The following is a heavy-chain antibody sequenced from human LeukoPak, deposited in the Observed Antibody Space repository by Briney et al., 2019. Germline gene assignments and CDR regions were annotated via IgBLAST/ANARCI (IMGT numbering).Heavy chain of an antibody. D-gene: IGHD3-10*01. CDR3: ASGLDYYGSGSYALNFDY. CDR1: GYSISNGYY. Sequence: ETLSLTCTVSGYSISNGYYWGWVRQAPGKGLEWVSVIYSGGSTYYADSVKGRFTISRDNSKNTLYLQMNSLRAEDTAVYYCASGLDYYGSGSYALNFDYWGQGTLVTVSS. V-gene: IGHV3-53*01. CDR2: IYSGGST. J-gene: IGHJ4*02.